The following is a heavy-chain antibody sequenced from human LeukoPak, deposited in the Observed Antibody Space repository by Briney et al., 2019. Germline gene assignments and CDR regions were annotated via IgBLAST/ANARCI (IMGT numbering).Heavy chain of an antibody. CDR3: ARLRYFDWSPFDY. Sequence: SETLSLTCTVSDGSIKTNYWWTWVRQPPGKGLEWIGETWHSGSSTNYNPSLKSRVTISVDKPKSQFSLKLTSVTAADTAIYYCARLRYFDWSPFDYWGQGTLVTVSS. CDR2: TWHSGSST. J-gene: IGHJ4*02. D-gene: IGHD3-9*01. CDR1: DGSIKTNYW. V-gene: IGHV4-4*02.